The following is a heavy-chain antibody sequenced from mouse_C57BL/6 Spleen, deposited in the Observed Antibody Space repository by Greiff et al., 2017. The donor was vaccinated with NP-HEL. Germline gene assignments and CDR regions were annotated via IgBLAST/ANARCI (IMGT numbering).Heavy chain of an antibody. CDR3: AELGGFAY. J-gene: IGHJ3*01. Sequence: QLKQSGPELVKPGASVKISCKASGYTFTDYYMNWVKQSHGKSLEWIGDINPNNGGTSYNQKFKGKATLTVDKSSSTAYMELRSLTSEDSAVYYCAELGGFAYWGQGTLVTVSA. CDR1: GYTFTDYY. V-gene: IGHV1-26*01. D-gene: IGHD4-1*01. CDR2: INPNNGGT.